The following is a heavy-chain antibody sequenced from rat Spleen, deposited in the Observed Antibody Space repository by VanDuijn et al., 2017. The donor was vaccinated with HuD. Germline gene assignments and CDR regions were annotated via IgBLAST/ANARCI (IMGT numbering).Heavy chain of an antibody. CDR2: IWGDGST. CDR1: GFSLISDA. J-gene: IGHJ3*01. V-gene: IGHV2-1*01. Sequence: QVQLKESGPGLVQPSQTLSLTCTVSGFSLISDAVNWVRQPPGKGLEWMGGIWGDGSTKYNSVLKSRLSISRDTSKSQVFLKMNSLQTEDTAIYFCTSPFRWFAYWGQGTLVTVSS. CDR3: TSPFRWFAY.